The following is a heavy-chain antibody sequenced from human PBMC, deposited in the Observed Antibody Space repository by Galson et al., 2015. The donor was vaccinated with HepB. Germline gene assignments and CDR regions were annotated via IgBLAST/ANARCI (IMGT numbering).Heavy chain of an antibody. Sequence: QSGAEVKKPGESLKISCKGSGYSFTSYWIGWVRQMPGKGLEWMGIIYPGDSDTRYSPSFQGQVTISADKSISTASLQSSSLKASDTAMYYSASHGTAYYYDSGGYQQTYDAFDIWGQGTMVTVSS. D-gene: IGHD3-22*01. CDR3: ASHGTAYYYDSGGYQQTYDAFDI. J-gene: IGHJ3*02. CDR1: GYSFTSYW. CDR2: IYPGDSDT. V-gene: IGHV5-51*01.